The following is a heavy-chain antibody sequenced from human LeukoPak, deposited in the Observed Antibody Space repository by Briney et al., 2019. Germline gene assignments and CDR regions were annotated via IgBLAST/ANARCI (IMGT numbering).Heavy chain of an antibody. V-gene: IGHV3-7*03. CDR2: IKKDGSEK. CDR3: AGGGFGEAYYYYYYMDV. Sequence: GGSLRLSCAASGFTFSSHRMSWVRQAPGKGLEWVANIKKDGSEKYYVDSVKGRFTISRDNSKNTLYLQMNSLRAEDTAVYYCAGGGFGEAYYYYYYMDVWGKGTTVTVSS. CDR1: GFTFSSHR. J-gene: IGHJ6*03. D-gene: IGHD3-10*01.